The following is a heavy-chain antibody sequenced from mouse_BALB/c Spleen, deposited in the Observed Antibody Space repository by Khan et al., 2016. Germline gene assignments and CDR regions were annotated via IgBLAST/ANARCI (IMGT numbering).Heavy chain of an antibody. V-gene: IGHV3-1*02. CDR3: SRGLDCYGYFDV. CDR2: IHYSGNT. Sequence: EVQLQESGPDLVKPSQSLSLTCTVTGYSITSGYSWHWIRQFPGNKLEWMGYIHYSGNTNYNPSLKSRISFSRDTSNNPFFLQLHSVTTEDTATYYCSRGLDCYGYFDVWGAGTTVTVSS. D-gene: IGHD3-1*01. J-gene: IGHJ1*01. CDR1: GYSITSGYS.